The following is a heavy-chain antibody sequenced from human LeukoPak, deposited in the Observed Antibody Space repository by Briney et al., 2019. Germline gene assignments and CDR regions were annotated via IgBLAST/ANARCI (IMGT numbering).Heavy chain of an antibody. V-gene: IGHV4-59*01. CDR3: ARARGDIVLMVYADNWFDP. CDR2: IYYSGST. D-gene: IGHD2-8*01. J-gene: IGHJ5*02. CDR1: GGSISSYY. Sequence: SETLSLTCTVSGGSISSYYWSWIRQPPGKGLEGIGYIYYSGSTNYNPSLKRRVTISVDTSKNQFSLKLSSVTAADTAVYYCARARGDIVLMVYADNWFDPWGQGTLVTVSS.